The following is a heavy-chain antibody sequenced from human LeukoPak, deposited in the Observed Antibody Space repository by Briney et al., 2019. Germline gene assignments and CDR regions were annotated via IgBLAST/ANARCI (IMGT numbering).Heavy chain of an antibody. D-gene: IGHD3-10*01. CDR1: GYTFTSYA. J-gene: IGHJ5*02. CDR3: ARELVRGNWFDP. CDR2: INARNGNT. V-gene: IGHV1-3*01. Sequence: ASVKVSCKASGYTFTSYAMHWVRQAPGQRLEGMGWINARNGNTKYSQKFQGRVTITRDTSASTAYMELSSLRSEDTAVYYCARELVRGNWFDPWGQGTLVTVSS.